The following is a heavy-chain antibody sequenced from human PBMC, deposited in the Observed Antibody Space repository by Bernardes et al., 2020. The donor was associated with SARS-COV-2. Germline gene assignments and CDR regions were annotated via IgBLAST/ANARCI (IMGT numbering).Heavy chain of an antibody. D-gene: IGHD6-13*01. CDR1: GFTFSSYA. CDR2: ISGSGGST. V-gene: IGHV3-23*01. Sequence: GGSLRLSCAASGFTFSSYAMSWVRQAPGKGLEWVSAISGSGGSTYYADSVKGRFTISRDNSKNTLYLQMNSLRAEDTAVYYCAKSDSDSSSWYEGDWYFDLWGRGTLVTVSS. CDR3: AKSDSDSSSWYEGDWYFDL. J-gene: IGHJ2*01.